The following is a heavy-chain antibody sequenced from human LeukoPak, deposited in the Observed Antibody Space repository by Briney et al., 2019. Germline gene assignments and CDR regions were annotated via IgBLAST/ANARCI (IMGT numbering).Heavy chain of an antibody. CDR1: GFTLSSFW. CDR2: IKQDGNEK. Sequence: GGSLRLSCAASGFTLSSFWMSWVRQAPGKGLEWVANIKQDGNEKYYADSVKGRFTISRDNAKNSLYLQMNSLRAEDTAVYYCATIKVRANNYDTDGFDYWGQGTLVTVSP. CDR3: ATIKVRANNYDTDGFDY. V-gene: IGHV3-7*05. D-gene: IGHD3-10*01. J-gene: IGHJ4*02.